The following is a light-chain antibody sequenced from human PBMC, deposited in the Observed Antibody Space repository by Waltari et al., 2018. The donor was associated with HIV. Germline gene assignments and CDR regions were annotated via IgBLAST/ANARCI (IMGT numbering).Light chain of an antibody. CDR2: GVA. V-gene: IGKV3-20*01. J-gene: IGKJ1*01. CDR1: QSLSSTY. Sequence: IVLTQSPGTLSLSPGDRATLSCWASQSLSSTYLAWYQQKPGQAPRLLIFGVASRATGIPDRFSGFGSGTYFTLTISRLEPEDSAVYYCQYLGTFGQGTKMEIK. CDR3: QYLGT.